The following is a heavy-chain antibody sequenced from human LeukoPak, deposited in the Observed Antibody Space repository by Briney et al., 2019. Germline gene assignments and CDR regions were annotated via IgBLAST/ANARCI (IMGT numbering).Heavy chain of an antibody. J-gene: IGHJ6*02. CDR3: NCNWNDQYYYYGMDV. CDR2: IIPIFGTA. Sequence: SVKVPCKASGYTFAKYAIHWVRQAPGQGLEWMGGIIPIFGTANYAQKFQGRVTVTADESTSTAYMELSSLRSEDTAVYYCNCNWNDQYYYYGMDVWGQGTTVTVSS. D-gene: IGHD1-1*01. V-gene: IGHV1-69*13. CDR1: GYTFAKYA.